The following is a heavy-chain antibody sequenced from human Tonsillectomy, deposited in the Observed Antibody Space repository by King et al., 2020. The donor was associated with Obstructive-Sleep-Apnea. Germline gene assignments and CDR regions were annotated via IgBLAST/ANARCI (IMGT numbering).Heavy chain of an antibody. D-gene: IGHD1-1*01. CDR2: IGTGGDT. J-gene: IGHJ2*01. CDR1: GFTFRTYD. Sequence: VQLVESGGDLLQPGGSLRLSCVASGFTFRTYDMHWVRQATGKGLEWVSAIGTGGDTYYAGSVKGRFTISRENAKNSLYLQMNSLRAGDTATYYCAREPLDATVSRGWNFDLWGRGTLVTVSS. V-gene: IGHV3-13*01. CDR3: AREPLDATVSRGWNFDL.